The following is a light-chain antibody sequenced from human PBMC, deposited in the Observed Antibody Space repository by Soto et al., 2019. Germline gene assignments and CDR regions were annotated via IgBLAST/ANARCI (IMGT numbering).Light chain of an antibody. Sequence: DIQMTQSPSTLSGSVGDRVTITCRASQTISSWLAWYQQKPGKAPKLLIYKASTLQRGVPSRFRGSGSGTEFALTISDLQADDFATYFCQQYHIYSWTFGQGTTVGIK. CDR1: QTISSW. J-gene: IGKJ1*01. CDR3: QQYHIYSWT. CDR2: KAS. V-gene: IGKV1-5*03.